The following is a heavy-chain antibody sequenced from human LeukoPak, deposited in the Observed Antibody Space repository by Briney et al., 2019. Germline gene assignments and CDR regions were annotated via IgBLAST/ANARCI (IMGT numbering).Heavy chain of an antibody. CDR1: GFIFSNYG. J-gene: IGHJ4*02. CDR2: ISYDGSNK. D-gene: IGHD3-10*01. CDR3: ANYGSVSYFAY. Sequence: PGGSLRLSCAASGFIFSNYGMHWVRQAPGKGLEWVALISYDGSNKYYADSVKGRFTISRDNSKNTLYLQMIILRAEDTAVYYCANYGSVSYFAYWGQGTLVTVSS. V-gene: IGHV3-30*18.